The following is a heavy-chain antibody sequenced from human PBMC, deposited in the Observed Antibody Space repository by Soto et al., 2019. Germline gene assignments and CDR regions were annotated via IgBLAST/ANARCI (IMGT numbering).Heavy chain of an antibody. J-gene: IGHJ6*03. V-gene: IGHV4-59*01. CDR3: ARIKTTYGDYADYYYYYYMDV. CDR1: GGSISSYY. CDR2: IYYSGST. Sequence: SETLSLTCTVSGGSISSYYWSWIRQPPGKGLEWIGYIYYSGSTNYNPSLKSRVTISVDTSKNQFSLKLSSVTAADTAVYYCARIKTTYGDYADYYYYYYMDVWGKGTTVTVSS. D-gene: IGHD4-17*01.